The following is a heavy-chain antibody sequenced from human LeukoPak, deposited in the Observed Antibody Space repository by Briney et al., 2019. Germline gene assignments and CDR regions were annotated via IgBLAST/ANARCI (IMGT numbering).Heavy chain of an antibody. Sequence: GSLRLSCAASGFTFSSYAMSWVRQTPGKGLEWVSTISGSGNTTYYADSVKGRFTLSRDISKNTLYLQMNSLRAEDTAIYYCAKHHYDTFNVWGQGTMVTVSS. V-gene: IGHV3-23*01. J-gene: IGHJ3*01. CDR2: ISGSGNTT. CDR1: GFTFSSYA. CDR3: AKHHYDTFNV.